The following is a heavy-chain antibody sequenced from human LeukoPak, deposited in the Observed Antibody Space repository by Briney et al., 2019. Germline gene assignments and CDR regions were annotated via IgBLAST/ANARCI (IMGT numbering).Heavy chain of an antibody. CDR1: GGSMSNDY. D-gene: IGHD3-10*01. CDR3: ARRTRGLDY. V-gene: IGHV4-59*08. J-gene: IGHJ4*02. Sequence: SGTLSLTCTVSGGSMSNDYWTWIRQPPGQGLEWIGYIYYSGSTYYNPSLKSRVTISLDTSKNQFSLKLSSVTAADTAVYYCARRTRGLDYWGQGTLVTVSS. CDR2: IYYSGST.